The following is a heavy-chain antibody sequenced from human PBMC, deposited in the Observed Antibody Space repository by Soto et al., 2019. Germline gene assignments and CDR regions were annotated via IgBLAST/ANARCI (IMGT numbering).Heavy chain of an antibody. V-gene: IGHV4-31*03. CDR3: ERRKIRSYNMDV. CDR2: IHYSGST. D-gene: IGHD1-1*01. Sequence: QVQLQESGPGLVKPSQTLSLTCSVSGGSISSGGYYWSWRRQLPGKVLEWIGYIHYSGSTYYNPSLKSRVTISVDTSTNQFSLKLSSVTAADTAVYYCERRKIRSYNMDVWGQGTTVTVSS. CDR1: GGSISSGGYY. J-gene: IGHJ6*02.